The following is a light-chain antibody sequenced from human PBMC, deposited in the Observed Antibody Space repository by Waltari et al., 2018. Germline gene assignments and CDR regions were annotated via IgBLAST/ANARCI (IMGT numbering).Light chain of an antibody. Sequence: DIQMTQSPSSVSASVGDRVTITCRASQGVSNWLAWYQQKPGKPPKLLIYPASTLQSGVPSRFSGRGSGTDFTLTISSLQPEDFATNYCQQANSFPITFGQGTRLEIK. CDR3: QQANSFPIT. CDR2: PAS. V-gene: IGKV1-12*01. CDR1: QGVSNW. J-gene: IGKJ5*01.